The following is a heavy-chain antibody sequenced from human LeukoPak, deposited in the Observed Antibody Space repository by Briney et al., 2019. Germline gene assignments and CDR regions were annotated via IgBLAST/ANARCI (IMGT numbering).Heavy chain of an antibody. Sequence: PSETLSLTCTVSGGSISGSSYYWGWIRQPPGKGLEWIGSIYHSGSTYYNPSLESRVTISVDTSKNQFSLKLSSVTAADTAVYFCARHPPYYDGSGYYYPPNFDYWGQVTLDTVSS. CDR3: ARHPPYYDGSGYYYPPNFDY. J-gene: IGHJ4*02. CDR1: GGSISGSSYY. CDR2: IYHSGST. D-gene: IGHD3-22*01. V-gene: IGHV4-39*01.